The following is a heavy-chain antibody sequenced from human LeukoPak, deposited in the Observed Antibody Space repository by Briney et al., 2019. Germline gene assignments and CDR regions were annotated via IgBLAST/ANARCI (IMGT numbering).Heavy chain of an antibody. CDR2: IYYSGST. CDR3: ARLHQSGYYLYYFDY. CDR1: GGSISSSSYY. Sequence: PSETQSLTCTVSGGSISSSSYYWGWIRQPPGKGLEWIGSIYYSGSTYYNPSLKSRVTISVDTSKNQFSLKLSSVTAADTAVYYCARLHQSGYYLYYFDYWGQGTPVTVSS. J-gene: IGHJ4*02. D-gene: IGHD3-22*01. V-gene: IGHV4-39*01.